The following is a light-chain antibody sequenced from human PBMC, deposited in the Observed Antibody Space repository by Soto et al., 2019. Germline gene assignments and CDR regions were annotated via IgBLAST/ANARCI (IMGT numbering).Light chain of an antibody. V-gene: IGLV2-14*01. CDR2: EVS. CDR1: SSDIGGYKH. CDR3: SSYTSTRTYV. J-gene: IGLJ1*01. Sequence: QSVLTQPASVSGSLGQSITISCTGTSSDIGGYKHVSWYQQHPGKAPKLMIYEVSNRPSGVSNRFSGSKSGNTAFLTISGLQAEDEADYYCSSYTSTRTYVFGTGTKVTVL.